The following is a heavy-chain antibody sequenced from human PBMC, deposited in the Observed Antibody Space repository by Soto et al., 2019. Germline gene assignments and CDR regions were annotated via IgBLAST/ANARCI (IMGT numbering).Heavy chain of an antibody. CDR1: GYTFTSYA. Sequence: QVQLVQSGAEVKKPGASVKVSCKASGYTFTSYAMHWVRQAPGQRLEWMGWINAGNGNTKYSQKFQGRVTITRDTSASTADMELSSLRSEDTAVYYCARDEKYCSSTSCYRHFDYWGQGTLVTVSS. CDR3: ARDEKYCSSTSCYRHFDY. D-gene: IGHD2-2*01. V-gene: IGHV1-3*01. J-gene: IGHJ4*02. CDR2: INAGNGNT.